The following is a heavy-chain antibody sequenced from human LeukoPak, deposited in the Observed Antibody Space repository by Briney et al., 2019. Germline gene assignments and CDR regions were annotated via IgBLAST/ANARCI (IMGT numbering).Heavy chain of an antibody. Sequence: SETLSLTCTVSGGSISSYYWSWIRQPPGKGLEWIGFIYYSGSTNYNPSLKSRVTISVDTSKNQFSLKLSSVTAADTAVYYCARVPGEELNSGWYTYYLDYWGQGTLVTVSS. CDR3: ARVPGEELNSGWYTYYLDY. J-gene: IGHJ4*02. CDR1: GGSISSYY. V-gene: IGHV4-59*01. D-gene: IGHD6-19*01. CDR2: IYYSGST.